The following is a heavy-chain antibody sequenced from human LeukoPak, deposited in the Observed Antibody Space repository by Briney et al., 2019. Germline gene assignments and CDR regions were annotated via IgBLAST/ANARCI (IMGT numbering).Heavy chain of an antibody. Sequence: GGSLRLSCAASGFTFSDYYMSWIRQAPGKGLEWVSYVSSGSSTIYYADSVKGRFTVSRDNGKRSLYLHMNSLRAEDTAMYYCARGESSYCRGGCYFASWGQGTLVTISS. J-gene: IGHJ5*01. D-gene: IGHD2-21*02. V-gene: IGHV3-11*04. CDR3: ARGESSYCRGGCYFAS. CDR1: GFTFSDYY. CDR2: VSSGSSTI.